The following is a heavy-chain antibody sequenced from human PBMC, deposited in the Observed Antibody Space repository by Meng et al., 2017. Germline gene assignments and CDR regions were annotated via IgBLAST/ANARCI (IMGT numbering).Heavy chain of an antibody. CDR1: GVSFSGYY. CDR3: ARRRGGSSDWFDP. Sequence: QVPLQQWGAGLLKPSETLSLTCAVYGVSFSGYYWSWIRQPPGKGLEWIGEINHSGSTNYNPSLKSRVTISVDTSKNQFSLKLSSVTAADTAVYYCARRRGGSSDWFDPWGQGTLVTVS. V-gene: IGHV4-34*01. CDR2: INHSGST. J-gene: IGHJ5*02. D-gene: IGHD6-6*01.